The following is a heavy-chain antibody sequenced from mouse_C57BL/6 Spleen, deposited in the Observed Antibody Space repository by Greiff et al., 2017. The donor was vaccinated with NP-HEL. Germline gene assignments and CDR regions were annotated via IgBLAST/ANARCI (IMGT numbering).Heavy chain of an antibody. J-gene: IGHJ4*01. D-gene: IGHD3-2*02. CDR1: GFTFSDYG. V-gene: IGHV5-17*01. Sequence: VQLKESGGGLVKPGGSLKLSCAASGFTFSDYGMHWVRQAPEKGLEWVAYISSGSSTIYYADTVKGRFTISRDNAKNTLFLQMTSLRSEDTAMYYCARPMAQATYYYAMDYWGQGTSVTVSS. CDR3: ARPMAQATYYYAMDY. CDR2: ISSGSSTI.